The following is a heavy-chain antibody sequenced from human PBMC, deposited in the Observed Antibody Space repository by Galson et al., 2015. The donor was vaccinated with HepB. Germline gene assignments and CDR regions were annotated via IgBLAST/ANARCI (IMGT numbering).Heavy chain of an antibody. Sequence: SLRLSCAASGFTFSSYSMNWVRQAPGKGLEWVSSISSSSSYIYYADSVKGRFTISRDNAKNSLYLQMNSLRAEDTAVYYCARDLDSSWYGNDYWGQGTLVTVSS. CDR1: GFTFSSYS. CDR2: ISSSSSYI. D-gene: IGHD6-13*01. CDR3: ARDLDSSWYGNDY. V-gene: IGHV3-21*01. J-gene: IGHJ4*02.